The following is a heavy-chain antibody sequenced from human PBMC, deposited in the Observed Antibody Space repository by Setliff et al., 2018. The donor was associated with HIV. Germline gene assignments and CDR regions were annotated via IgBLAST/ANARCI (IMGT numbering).Heavy chain of an antibody. CDR3: ARGTKFVWGRWFDP. D-gene: IGHD3-16*01. CDR1: GGSFSGYY. V-gene: IGHV4-34*01. Sequence: PSETLSLTCAVYGGSFSGYYWSWIRQPPRKRLEWIGELNDSGSTNYNPSLKSRVTIPVDTSKNQFSLRLSSVTAADTAVYYCARGTKFVWGRWFDPWGQGTLVTVSS. CDR2: LNDSGST. J-gene: IGHJ5*02.